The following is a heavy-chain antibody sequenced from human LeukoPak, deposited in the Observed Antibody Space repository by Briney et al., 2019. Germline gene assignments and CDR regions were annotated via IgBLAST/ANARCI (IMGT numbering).Heavy chain of an antibody. Sequence: ASVKVSCKASGYTFTGYYINWVRQAPGQGLEWMGLIKPDSGNTNYAQNFRGRVTMTRDTSITTAYMELNRLTSDDTAVYYCVRDRPHNWFDPWGQGTLVTVSS. CDR1: GYTFTGYY. V-gene: IGHV1-2*02. CDR2: IKPDSGNT. J-gene: IGHJ5*02. CDR3: VRDRPHNWFDP.